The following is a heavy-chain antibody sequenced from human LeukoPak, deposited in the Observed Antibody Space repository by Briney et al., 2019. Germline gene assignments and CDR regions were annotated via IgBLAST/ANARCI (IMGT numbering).Heavy chain of an antibody. CDR1: GFTFSSYA. CDR2: ISGSGGST. Sequence: PGGSLRPSCAASGFTFSSYAMSWVRQAPGKGLEWVSAISGSGGSTYYADSVKGRFTISRDNSKNTLYLQMNSLRAEDTAVYYCAKDIIHRYCSSTSCYTGAFDIWGQGTMVTVSS. J-gene: IGHJ3*02. CDR3: AKDIIHRYCSSTSCYTGAFDI. D-gene: IGHD2-2*02. V-gene: IGHV3-23*01.